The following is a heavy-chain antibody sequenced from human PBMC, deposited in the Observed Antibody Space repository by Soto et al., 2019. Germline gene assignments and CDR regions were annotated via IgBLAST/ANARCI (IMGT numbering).Heavy chain of an antibody. J-gene: IGHJ4*02. Sequence: SETLSLTCAVSGGSIGSSNWWSWVRQPPGKGLEWIGEIYHSGSTNYNPSLKSRVTISVDKSKNQFSLKLSSVTAADTAVYYCARVKGRDPRVAMDYGYFDYWGQGTLVTVSS. CDR3: ARVKGRDPRVAMDYGYFDY. CDR1: GGSIGSSNW. CDR2: IYHSGST. D-gene: IGHD4-17*01. V-gene: IGHV4-4*02.